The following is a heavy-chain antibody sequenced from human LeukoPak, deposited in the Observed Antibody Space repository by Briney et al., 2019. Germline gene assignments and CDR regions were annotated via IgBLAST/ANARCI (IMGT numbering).Heavy chain of an antibody. CDR3: ARVARDQPYYYMDV. CDR1: GGTFSSYA. V-gene: IGHV1-69*05. Sequence: ASVKVSCKASGGTFSSYAISWARQAPGQGLEWMGGIIPIFGTANYAQKFQGRVTITTDESTSTAYMELSSLRSEDTAVYYCARVARDQPYYYMDVWGKGTTVTVSS. CDR2: IIPIFGTA. J-gene: IGHJ6*03. D-gene: IGHD2-21*01.